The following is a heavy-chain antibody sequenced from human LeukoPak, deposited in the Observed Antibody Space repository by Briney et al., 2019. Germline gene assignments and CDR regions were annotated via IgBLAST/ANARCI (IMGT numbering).Heavy chain of an antibody. Sequence: GGSLRLSCAASGFTFSSYAMSWVRQAPGKGLEWVSAIGGSGGSTYYADSVKGRFTISRDNSKNTLYLQMNSLRAEDTAVYYCATSPPYDYIWGSYRSVFDYWGQGTLVTVSS. D-gene: IGHD3-16*02. V-gene: IGHV3-23*01. CDR3: ATSPPYDYIWGSYRSVFDY. CDR2: IGGSGGST. J-gene: IGHJ4*02. CDR1: GFTFSSYA.